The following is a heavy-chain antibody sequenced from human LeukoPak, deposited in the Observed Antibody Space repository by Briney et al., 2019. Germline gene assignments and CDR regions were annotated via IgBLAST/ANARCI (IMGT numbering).Heavy chain of an antibody. CDR3: ARFGVDYDMDV. V-gene: IGHV4-59*11. D-gene: IGHD3-16*01. CDR2: IHYSGRP. Sequence: SETLSLTSTLSGGSITGHYWSWIRQPPGKGVEWIGQIHYSGRPDYNPSLKSRVTISVDTSKNQLSLKVTSVTGADTAVYYCARFGVDYDMDVWGQGTTVTVSS. J-gene: IGHJ6*02. CDR1: GGSITGHY.